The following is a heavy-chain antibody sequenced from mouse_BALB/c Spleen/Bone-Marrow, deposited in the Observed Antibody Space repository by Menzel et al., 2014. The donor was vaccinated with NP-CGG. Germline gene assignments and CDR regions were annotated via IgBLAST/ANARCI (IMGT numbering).Heavy chain of an antibody. CDR3: TRGLGWFGY. CDR1: GFTFSDYY. V-gene: IGHV5-4*02. D-gene: IGHD4-1*01. J-gene: IGHJ3*01. CDR2: ISDGGSYT. Sequence: EVKLMESGGDLVKPGGSLRLSCAASGFTFSDYYMYWIRQTPEKRLEWVATISDGGSYTNYADSVKGRFTISRGNAKNNLYLQMSSLKSEDTAMYYCTRGLGWFGYWGQGTLVTVSA.